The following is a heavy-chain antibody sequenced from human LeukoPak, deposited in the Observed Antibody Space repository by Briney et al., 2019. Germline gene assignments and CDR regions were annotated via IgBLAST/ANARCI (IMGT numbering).Heavy chain of an antibody. CDR1: GFTFSNYG. V-gene: IGHV3-30*02. CDR3: AKGGGNNYYYYMDV. D-gene: IGHD4-23*01. Sequence: GGSLRLSCAASGFTFSNYGMHWVRQAPGKGLEWVGFIRYDGRNKYYADFVKGRFTISRDNSKNTLYLQMNSLRAEDTAVYYCAKGGGNNYYYYMDVWGKGTTVTVSS. J-gene: IGHJ6*03. CDR2: IRYDGRNK.